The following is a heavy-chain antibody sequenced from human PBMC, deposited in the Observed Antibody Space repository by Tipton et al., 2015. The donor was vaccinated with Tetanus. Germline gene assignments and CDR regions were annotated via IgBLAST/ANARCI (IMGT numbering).Heavy chain of an antibody. CDR2: INPSDYQT. V-gene: IGHV5-51*01. CDR3: ARRRSAILSGSYHWYFDI. Sequence: QLVQSGAEVKKPGESLKISCKPSGYNFIIYWIGWVRQMPGKGLEWMGVINPSDYQTSYNPSFEGQVTISADRSINTAYLQWSSLQTSDTAMYFCARRRSAILSGSYHWYFDIWGRGTLVTVSS. J-gene: IGHJ2*01. CDR1: GYNFIIYW. D-gene: IGHD3-9*01.